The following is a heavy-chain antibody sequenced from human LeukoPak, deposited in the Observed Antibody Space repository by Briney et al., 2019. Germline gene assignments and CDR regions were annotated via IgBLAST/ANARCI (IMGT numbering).Heavy chain of an antibody. V-gene: IGHV3-66*01. CDR1: GVIVRSNY. J-gene: IGHJ4*02. CDR2: YHGGST. D-gene: IGHD3-10*01. CDR3: ATRRFGELTY. Sequence: GGSLRLSCVGSGVIVRSNYMTWVRQAPGKGLEWVSIYHGGSTYYADSVKGRFSISRDTSKNTLYLQMNSLRVEDTAVYYCATRRFGELTYWGQGTLVTVSS.